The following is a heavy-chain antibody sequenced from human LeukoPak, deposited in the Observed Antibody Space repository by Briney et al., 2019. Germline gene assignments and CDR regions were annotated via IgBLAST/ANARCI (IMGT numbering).Heavy chain of an antibody. Sequence: PGGSLRLSCAASRFTFSNYWMHWVRQVPGKGLVWVSRINSDGCTTKYAVSVKGRFTISRDNAKNTLYLQMNSLRPEDTALYYCARTTYYDFWSGPIDYWGQGTLVTVSS. CDR2: INSDGCTT. CDR1: RFTFSNYW. J-gene: IGHJ4*02. D-gene: IGHD3-3*01. V-gene: IGHV3-74*01. CDR3: ARTTYYDFWSGPIDY.